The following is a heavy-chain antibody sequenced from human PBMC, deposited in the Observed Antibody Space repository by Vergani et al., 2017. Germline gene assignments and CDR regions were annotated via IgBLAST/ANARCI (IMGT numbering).Heavy chain of an antibody. CDR2: TWYEGNNN. V-gene: IGHV3-33*08. J-gene: IGHJ4*02. CDR3: ARETRDTPSSLDY. D-gene: IGHD5-24*01. Sequence: QLLESGGGLIQPGGSLRLSCAASGFTFNSYAMTWVRQAPGRGLEWVSMTWYEGNNNYYADSVKGRFTISKDISKNTLYLQMNSLRGDDTAVYYCARETRDTPSSLDYWGQGTLVGVSS. CDR1: GFTFNSYA.